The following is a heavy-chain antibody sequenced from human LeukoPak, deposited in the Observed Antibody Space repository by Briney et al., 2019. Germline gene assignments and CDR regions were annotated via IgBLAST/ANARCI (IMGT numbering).Heavy chain of an antibody. CDR3: ARVVRGVITFDY. J-gene: IGHJ4*02. CDR2: IYWDDCQ. Sequence: WFSLIYWDDCQRYSPSLKSRLTITKDTSKNQVVLTMTNMDPVDTATYYCARVVRGVITFDYWGQGTLVTVSS. V-gene: IGHV2-5*02. D-gene: IGHD3-10*01.